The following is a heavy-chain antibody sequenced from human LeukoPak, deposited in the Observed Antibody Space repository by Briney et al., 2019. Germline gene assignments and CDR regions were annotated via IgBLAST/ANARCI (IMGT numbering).Heavy chain of an antibody. V-gene: IGHV4-59*01. CDR1: GGSITSYC. CDR2: IYYSGST. J-gene: IGHJ4*02. D-gene: IGHD3-9*01. CDR3: ARIGYFDWYLHDY. Sequence: SETLSLTCTVSGGSITSYCWSWIRQPPGKGLEWIGYIYYSGSTNYNPSLKSRVTISVDTSKNQFSLNLTSVTAADTAVYYCARIGYFDWYLHDYWGQGSLVTVSS.